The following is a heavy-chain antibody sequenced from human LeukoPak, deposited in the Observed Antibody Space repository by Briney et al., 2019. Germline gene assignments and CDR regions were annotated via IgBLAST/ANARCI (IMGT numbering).Heavy chain of an antibody. V-gene: IGHV3-66*02. CDR2: IYSGGST. CDR1: GFTVSSNY. CDR3: AREFPYYDFWSGYGNYFDY. D-gene: IGHD3-3*01. J-gene: IGHJ4*02. Sequence: GGSLRLSCAASGFTVSSNYMSWVRQAPEKGLEWVSVIYSGGSTYYADSVKGRFTISRDNSKNTLYLQMNSLRAEDTAVYYCAREFPYYDFWSGYGNYFDYWGQGTLVTVSS.